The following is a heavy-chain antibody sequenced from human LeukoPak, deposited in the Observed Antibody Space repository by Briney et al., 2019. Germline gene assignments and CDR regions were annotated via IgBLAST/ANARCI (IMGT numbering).Heavy chain of an antibody. CDR3: ARNHYDILTGYYPPYDAFDI. CDR1: GYTFTSYD. CDR2: INPNSGGT. Sequence: ASVKVSCKASGYTFTSYDINWVRQAPGQGLEWMGWINPNSGGTNYAQKFQGRVTMTRDTSISTAYMELSRLRSDDTAVYYCARNHYDILTGYYPPYDAFDIWGQGTMVTVSS. D-gene: IGHD3-9*01. V-gene: IGHV1-2*02. J-gene: IGHJ3*02.